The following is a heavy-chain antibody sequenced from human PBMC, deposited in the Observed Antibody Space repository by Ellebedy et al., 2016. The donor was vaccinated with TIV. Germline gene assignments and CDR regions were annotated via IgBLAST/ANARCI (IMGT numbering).Heavy chain of an antibody. CDR3: ASDSPACSGADCLNAFDI. Sequence: PGGSLRLSCAASGFTFSNAWMNWVRQAPGKGLEWVGRIRSKAAGGTIEYAAPVKGRFTISRDDSKNTLYVDMKALKSEDTAVYYCASDSPACSGADCLNAFDIWGQGTMVTVSS. D-gene: IGHD2-15*01. J-gene: IGHJ3*02. CDR1: GFTFSNAW. CDR2: IRSKAAGGTI. V-gene: IGHV3-15*01.